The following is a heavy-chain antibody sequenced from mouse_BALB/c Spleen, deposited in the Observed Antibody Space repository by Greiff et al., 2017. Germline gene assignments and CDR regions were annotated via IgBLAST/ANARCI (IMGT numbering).Heavy chain of an antibody. CDR1: GYTFTSYY. CDR3: ARRITTVVPYFDY. V-gene: IGHV1S56*01. J-gene: IGHJ2*01. D-gene: IGHD1-1*01. CDR2: IYPGDGST. Sequence: QVHVKQSGPELVKPGASVKMSCKASGYTFTSYYIHWVKQRPGQGLEWIGWIYPGDGSTKYNEKFKGKTTLTADKSSSTAYMLLSSLTSEDSAIYFCARRITTVVPYFDYWGQGTTLTVSS.